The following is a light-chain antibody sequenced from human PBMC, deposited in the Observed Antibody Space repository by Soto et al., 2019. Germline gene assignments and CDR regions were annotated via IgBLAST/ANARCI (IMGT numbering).Light chain of an antibody. V-gene: IGKV1-39*01. CDR3: QQSYSTPYT. CDR1: QSIRSY. CDR2: AAS. J-gene: IGKJ2*01. Sequence: DIQMTQSPSSLSASVGDRVTITCRASQSIRSYLNWYQQKPGKAPKLLIYAASSLQSGVPSRFSGSGSGTDFTLTISSLQPEDFATYYCQQSYSTPYTFGQGTKQEIK.